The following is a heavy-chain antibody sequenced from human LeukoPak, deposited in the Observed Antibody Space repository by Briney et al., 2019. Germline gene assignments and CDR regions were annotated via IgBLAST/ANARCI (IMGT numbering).Heavy chain of an antibody. D-gene: IGHD5-24*01. Sequence: PGGSLRLSCAASGFTFSSYEMNWVRQAPGKGLEWVSYISLSGSTIYYADSVKGRFTISRDISKNTLYLQMNSLRAEDTAVYYCARGDGSNHNHFDNWGQGTLVTVSS. V-gene: IGHV3-48*03. CDR1: GFTFSSYE. CDR3: ARGDGSNHNHFDN. CDR2: ISLSGSTI. J-gene: IGHJ4*02.